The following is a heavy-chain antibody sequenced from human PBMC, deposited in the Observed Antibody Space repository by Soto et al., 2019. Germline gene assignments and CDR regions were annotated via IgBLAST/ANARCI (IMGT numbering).Heavy chain of an antibody. CDR1: GFTFRTYW. CDR2: IKQDGSEM. V-gene: IGHV3-7*05. D-gene: IGHD2-15*01. Sequence: GGSLRLSCAASGFTFRTYWMSWVRQAPGKGLEWVANIKQDGSEMYYVVSVKGRFTISRDKAKNSLYLQMNSLRAEDTAVYYCARGGSRGGKYVYWGQGTLVTVSS. CDR3: ARGGSRGGKYVY. J-gene: IGHJ4*02.